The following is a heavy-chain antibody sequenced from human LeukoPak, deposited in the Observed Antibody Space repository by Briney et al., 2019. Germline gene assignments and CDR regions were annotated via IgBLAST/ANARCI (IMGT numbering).Heavy chain of an antibody. CDR2: ISSSSSYI. CDR1: RFTFSSYS. CDR3: ARALSRDSSGYSYYFDY. V-gene: IGHV3-21*01. J-gene: IGHJ4*02. Sequence: PGGSLRRSGAGSRFTFSSYSMNWVRQAPGKGLEWVSSISSSSSYIYYADSVKGRFTISRDNAKNSLYLQMNSLRAEDTAVYYCARALSRDSSGYSYYFDYWGQGTLVTVSS. D-gene: IGHD3-22*01.